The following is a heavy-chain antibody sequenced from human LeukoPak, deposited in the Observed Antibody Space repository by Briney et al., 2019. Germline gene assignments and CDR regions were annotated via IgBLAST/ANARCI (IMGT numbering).Heavy chain of an antibody. D-gene: IGHD3-10*01. Sequence: PGRSLKHLLAASGFTFSSYAVHCVRQAPGKGLEWVAVISYDGSNKYYADSVKGRFTISRDNSKNTLYLQMNSLRAEDTAVYYCARDPRLGDYFEYSGQ. CDR3: ARDPRLGDYFEY. J-gene: IGHJ4*02. CDR2: ISYDGSNK. CDR1: GFTFSSYA. V-gene: IGHV3-30-3*01.